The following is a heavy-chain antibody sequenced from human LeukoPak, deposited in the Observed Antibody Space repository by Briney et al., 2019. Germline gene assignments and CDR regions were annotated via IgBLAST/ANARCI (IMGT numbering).Heavy chain of an antibody. V-gene: IGHV3-11*04. D-gene: IGHD3-16*01. CDR2: ISSSGSTT. Sequence: GGSLSLSCAASGLVFSASYMSWVRKAPGKGLEWVSYISSSGSTTYYADSVKGRFTISRDNAKSSLYLQMNSLRPEDTAVYYCARGGNWFDPWGQGTLVTVSS. J-gene: IGHJ5*02. CDR1: GLVFSASY. CDR3: ARGGNWFDP.